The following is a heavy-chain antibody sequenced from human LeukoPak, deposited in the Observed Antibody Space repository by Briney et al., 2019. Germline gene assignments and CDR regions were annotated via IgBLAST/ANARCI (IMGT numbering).Heavy chain of an antibody. CDR2: ISRNGGST. V-gene: IGHV3-64*01. Sequence: PGGPLRLSCAPSVLTFSTYAMHWVRQAPGKGLEYVSAISRNGGSTYYANSVKGRFTISRDNYKNTLYLQMESLRAEGVSVYYCARGTMVTGSNWFDPWGQGTLVSVSS. CDR3: ARGTMVTGSNWFDP. CDR1: VLTFSTYA. J-gene: IGHJ5*02. D-gene: IGHD5-18*01.